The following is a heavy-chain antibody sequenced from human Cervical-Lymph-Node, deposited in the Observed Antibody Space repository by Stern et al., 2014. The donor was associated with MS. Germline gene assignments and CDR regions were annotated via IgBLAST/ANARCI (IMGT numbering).Heavy chain of an antibody. J-gene: IGHJ4*02. CDR1: GFSLRTSGMY. CDR2: IDWDGDR. Sequence: ESGPALVKPTKTLTLTCTFSGFSLRTSGMYVSWVRQSPGKALEWIALIDWDGDRYYAKSLKARLSISKVTSKNQVILTMTNMDPVDTGTYYCARINGGADGTGVDYWGQGTLVTVSS. V-gene: IGHV2-70*20. CDR3: ARINGGADGTGVDY. D-gene: IGHD1/OR15-1a*01.